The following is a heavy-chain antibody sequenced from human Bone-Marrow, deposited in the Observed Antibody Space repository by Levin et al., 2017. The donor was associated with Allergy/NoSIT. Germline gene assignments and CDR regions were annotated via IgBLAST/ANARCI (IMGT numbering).Heavy chain of an antibody. D-gene: IGHD4-17*01. J-gene: IGHJ5*02. Sequence: AGGSLRLSCAASGFTFDDYGMSWVRQTPGKGLEWVSSINWNGDGADYADSVKGRFTISRDNAKNYLYLQMNSLRAEDTALYHCARGLLTTAKSWFHPWGQGSLVTVSS. V-gene: IGHV3-20*01. CDR1: GFTFDDYG. CDR2: INWNGDGA. CDR3: ARGLLTTAKSWFHP.